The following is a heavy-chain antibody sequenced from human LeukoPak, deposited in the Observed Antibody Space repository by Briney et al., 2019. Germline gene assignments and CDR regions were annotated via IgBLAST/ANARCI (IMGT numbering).Heavy chain of an antibody. J-gene: IGHJ4*02. CDR2: ICSGGST. CDR3: ARGGIYGDYEEVYFDY. V-gene: IGHV3-53*01. CDR1: GFTVSSNY. D-gene: IGHD4-17*01. Sequence: GGSLRLSCAASGFTVSSNYMSWVRQAPGKGLEWVSGICSGGSTYYADSVKGRSTVYRDNSKNTLYLQMTSLRDEDTAVYYCARGGIYGDYEEVYFDYWGQGTLVTVSS.